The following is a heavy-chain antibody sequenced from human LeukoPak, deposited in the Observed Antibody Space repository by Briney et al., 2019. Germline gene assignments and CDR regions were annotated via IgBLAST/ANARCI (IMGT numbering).Heavy chain of an antibody. V-gene: IGHV3-7*01. CDR2: LKQDGREK. J-gene: IGHJ4*01. D-gene: IGHD6-13*01. CDR3: ARGTIAAPGTDY. Sequence: PGGSLRLSCAASGFTFSGYWMHWVRQAPGKGLEWVANLKQDGREKHFADSVKGRFTISRDNAENSLYLQMNSLRAEDTPMYYCARGTIAAPGTDYWGHGTLVTVSS. CDR1: GFTFSGYW.